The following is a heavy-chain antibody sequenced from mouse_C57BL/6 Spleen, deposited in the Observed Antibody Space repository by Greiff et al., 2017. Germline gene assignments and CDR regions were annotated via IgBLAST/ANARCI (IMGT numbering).Heavy chain of an antibody. Sequence: EVQLQQSGPGLVKPSQSLSLTCSVTGYSITSGYYWNWIRQFPGNKLEWMGYISYDGSNNYNPSLKNRISITRDTSKNQFFLKLNSVTTEDTATYYCARDGSSYGFDYWGQGTTLTVSS. CDR3: ARDGSSYGFDY. J-gene: IGHJ2*01. CDR1: GYSITSGYY. CDR2: ISYDGSN. V-gene: IGHV3-6*01. D-gene: IGHD1-1*01.